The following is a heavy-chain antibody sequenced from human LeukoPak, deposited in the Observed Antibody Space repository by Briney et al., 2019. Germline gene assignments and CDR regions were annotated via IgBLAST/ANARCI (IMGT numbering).Heavy chain of an antibody. V-gene: IGHV3-74*01. CDR3: ARDGYSFGHDFDY. D-gene: IGHD5-18*01. Sequence: PGGSLRLSCAASGFTFSSYWMHWVRHTPGKGLVWVSRIKSDGSSTSYADSVKGRFTISRDNAKNTLYLQMNSLRAEDTAVYYYARDGYSFGHDFDYWGQGTLVTVSS. J-gene: IGHJ4*02. CDR2: IKSDGSST. CDR1: GFTFSSYW.